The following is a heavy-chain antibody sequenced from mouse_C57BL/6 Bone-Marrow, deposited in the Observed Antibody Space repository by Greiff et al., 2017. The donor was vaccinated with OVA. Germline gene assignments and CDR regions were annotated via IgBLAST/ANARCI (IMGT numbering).Heavy chain of an antibody. D-gene: IGHD2-2*01. CDR1: GFTFSSYG. Sequence: EVQLVESGGDLVKPGGSLKLSCAASGFTFSSYGMSWVRQTPDKRLEWVATISSGGSYTYYPDSVKGRFTISRDNAKNTLYLQMSSLKSEDTAMYYGARGDGYDDGPWFAYWGQGTLVTVSA. J-gene: IGHJ3*01. CDR2: ISSGGSYT. V-gene: IGHV5-6*01. CDR3: ARGDGYDDGPWFAY.